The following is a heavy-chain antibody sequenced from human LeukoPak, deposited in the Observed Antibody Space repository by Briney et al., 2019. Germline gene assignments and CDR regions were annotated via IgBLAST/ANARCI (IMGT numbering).Heavy chain of an antibody. J-gene: IGHJ4*02. CDR2: INGSGDET. Sequence: PGGTLRLSCAASGFTFSIYGMGWVRQAPGKGLEWVSRINGSGDETYYADSVKGRFTISRDNSKNTLYLQMNSLRAEDTAVYYCAKPARTDYADYWGQGTLVTVSS. CDR3: AKPARTDYADY. D-gene: IGHD1-14*01. CDR1: GFTFSIYG. V-gene: IGHV3-23*01.